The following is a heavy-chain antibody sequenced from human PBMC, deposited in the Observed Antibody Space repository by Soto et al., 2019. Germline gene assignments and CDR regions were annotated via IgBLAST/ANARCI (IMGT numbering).Heavy chain of an antibody. CDR3: ARSQYYDILTGYYTGFDY. D-gene: IGHD3-9*01. V-gene: IGHV3-23*01. CDR1: GFTFNNYA. Sequence: PGGTLRLSCAASGFTFNNYAMTWVRQAPGKGLEWVSAITSDGGSTYYADSVKGRFTISRDNSMNTLYLQMNSLRAEDTAVYYCARSQYYDILTGYYTGFDYWGQGTLVTVSS. CDR2: ITSDGGST. J-gene: IGHJ4*02.